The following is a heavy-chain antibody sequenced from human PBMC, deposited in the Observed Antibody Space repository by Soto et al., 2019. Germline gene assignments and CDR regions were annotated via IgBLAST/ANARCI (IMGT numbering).Heavy chain of an antibody. V-gene: IGHV1-69*13. J-gene: IGHJ4*02. CDR1: GGTFSTFG. CDR2: IIPFFGTA. CDR3: ARTAPMDAGDKYYYDF. D-gene: IGHD3-16*01. Sequence: RASVKVSCKTSGGTFSTFGISWVRQAPGQGLEWMGGIIPFFGTAEYSQKFEDRITITADESTNTVYMDLRSLTSEDTAIYYCARTAPMDAGDKYYYDFWGQGALVTRLL.